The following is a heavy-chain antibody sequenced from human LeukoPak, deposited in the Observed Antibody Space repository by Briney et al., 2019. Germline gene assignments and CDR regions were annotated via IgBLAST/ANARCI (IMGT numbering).Heavy chain of an antibody. V-gene: IGHV4-30-4*08. J-gene: IGHJ5*02. CDR3: ARELAVAGTVTHRFDP. CDR2: IYYSGST. Sequence: PSETLSLTCTVSGGSISSGDYYWSWIRQPPGKGLEWIGYIYYSGSTYYNPSLKSRVTISVDTSKNQFSLELSSVTAADTAVYYCARELAVAGTVTHRFDPWGQGTLVTVSS. D-gene: IGHD6-19*01. CDR1: GGSISSGDYY.